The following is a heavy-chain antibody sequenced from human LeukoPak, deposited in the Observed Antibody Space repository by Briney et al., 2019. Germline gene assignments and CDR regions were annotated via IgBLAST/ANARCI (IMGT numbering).Heavy chain of an antibody. CDR2: INHSGST. J-gene: IGHJ4*02. CDR3: AKRRNYYDSSGYYSGSFDY. Sequence: PSETLSLTCAVYGGSFSGYYWSWIRQPPGKGLEWIGEINHSGSTNYNPSLKSRVTISVDTSKNQFSLKLSSVTAADTAVYYCAKRRNYYDSSGYYSGSFDYWGQGTLVTVSS. V-gene: IGHV4-34*01. CDR1: GGSFSGYY. D-gene: IGHD3-22*01.